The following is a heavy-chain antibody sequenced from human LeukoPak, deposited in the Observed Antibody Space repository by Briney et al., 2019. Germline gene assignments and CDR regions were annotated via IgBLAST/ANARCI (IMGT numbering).Heavy chain of an antibody. CDR3: AKDWYSSSWYTIDY. V-gene: IGHV3-43*02. CDR2: ILGDGSST. CDR1: GFTFDDYA. D-gene: IGHD6-13*01. Sequence: PGGSLRLSCAASGFTFDDYAMHWVRQVPGKGLEWVSLILGDGSSTNYADSVKGRFTISRDNSKNSLYLHMNSLRVEDTALYFCAKDWYSSSWYTIDYWGQGTLVTVSS. J-gene: IGHJ4*02.